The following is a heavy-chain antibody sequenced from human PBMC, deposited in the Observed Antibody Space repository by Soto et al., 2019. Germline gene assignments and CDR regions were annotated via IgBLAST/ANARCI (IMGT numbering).Heavy chain of an antibody. D-gene: IGHD2-2*01. CDR2: ISGSTGST. CDR1: GFTFNNYA. V-gene: IGHV3-23*01. Sequence: EVHLLQSGGGLVQPGGSLRLSCAASGFTFNNYAMTWVRQAPGLGLEWVSTISGSTGSTSYADSVKGRFTISRDNSENMLYLQMDNLRAEDTAVYYCAKRLHLLYNYFDPWGQGTLVTVSS. J-gene: IGHJ5*02. CDR3: AKRLHLLYNYFDP.